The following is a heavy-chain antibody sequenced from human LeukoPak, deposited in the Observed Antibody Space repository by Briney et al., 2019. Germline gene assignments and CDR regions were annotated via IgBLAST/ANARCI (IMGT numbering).Heavy chain of an antibody. Sequence: GGSLRLSCAASGFTFSSYEMNWVLQAPWKGLEVVSYISSSGSNIYYADFVKGRLSISRDNAKNSLYLKMISVRAEDTAVYYCARDEGLYYWGQGTLVTVSS. CDR1: GFTFSSYE. CDR3: ARDEGLYY. CDR2: ISSSGSNI. J-gene: IGHJ4*02. D-gene: IGHD3-3*01. V-gene: IGHV3-48*03.